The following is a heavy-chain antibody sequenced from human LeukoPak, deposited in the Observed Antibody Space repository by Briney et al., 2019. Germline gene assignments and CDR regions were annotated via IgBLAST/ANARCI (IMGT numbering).Heavy chain of an antibody. Sequence: GGSLRLSCAASGFTFSSYGMHWVRQAPGKGLEWVAVISYDGSNKYYADSVKGRFTISRDNSKNTLYLQMNSLKTEDTAVYYCTSTYYYDSSGYYLGGQGTLVTVSS. CDR1: GFTFSSYG. J-gene: IGHJ4*02. V-gene: IGHV3-30*03. CDR2: ISYDGSNK. D-gene: IGHD3-22*01. CDR3: TSTYYYDSSGYYL.